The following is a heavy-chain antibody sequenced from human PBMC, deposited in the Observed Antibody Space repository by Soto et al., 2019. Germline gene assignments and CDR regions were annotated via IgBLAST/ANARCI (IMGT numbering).Heavy chain of an antibody. D-gene: IGHD3-3*01. J-gene: IGHJ6*02. CDR1: GGSISSSNW. CDR3: ARDRLKIFGVVITNYGMDV. CDR2: IYHSGST. V-gene: IGHV4-4*02. Sequence: QVQLQESGPGLVKPSGTLSLTCAVSGGSISSSNWWSWVRQPPGKGLEWIGEIYHSGSTNYNPSLKSRVTISVDKSKNQFSLKLSSVTAADTAVYYCARDRLKIFGVVITNYGMDVWGQGTTVTVSS.